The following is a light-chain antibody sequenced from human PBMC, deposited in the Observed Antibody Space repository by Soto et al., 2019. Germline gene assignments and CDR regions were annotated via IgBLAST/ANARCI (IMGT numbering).Light chain of an antibody. V-gene: IGLV4-69*01. CDR1: SGHSRYA. Sequence: QPVLTQSPSASASLGASVKLTCTLSSGHSRYAIAWHQQQPDKGPRYLMKFNIDGSHTKGDGIPDRFSGFSSGTERYLTISSLQSEDEADYYCQTWASGIPVFGGGTKVTVL. CDR2: FNIDGSH. CDR3: QTWASGIPV. J-gene: IGLJ2*01.